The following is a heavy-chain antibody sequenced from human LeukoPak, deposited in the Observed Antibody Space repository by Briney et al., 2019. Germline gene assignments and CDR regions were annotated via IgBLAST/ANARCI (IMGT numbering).Heavy chain of an antibody. J-gene: IGHJ4*02. CDR1: GFTFSSYA. V-gene: IGHV3-23*01. CDR2: ISGSGGST. D-gene: IGHD6-6*01. CDR3: AKGQLVRGEFDY. Sequence: GGYLSLSCAASGFTFSSYAMSWVRQAPGKGLEWVSAISGSGGSTYYADSVKGRFTISRDNSKNTMYLQMNRLRAEDTAVYYCAKGQLVRGEFDYWGQGTLVTVS.